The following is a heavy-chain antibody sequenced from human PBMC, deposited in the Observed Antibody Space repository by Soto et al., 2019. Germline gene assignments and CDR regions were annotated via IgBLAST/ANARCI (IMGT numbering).Heavy chain of an antibody. V-gene: IGHV3-23*01. CDR2: ISGSGGST. Sequence: EVQLLESGGGLVQPGGSLRLSCAASGFTFISYAMSWVRQAPGKGMEWVSVISGSGGSTYYANPVKGRFTISRDNSKNTLYRHMNILRAEDTAGSYGAKDSSGWTTYDYWGQGTLVTVSS. CDR3: AKDSSGWTTYDY. J-gene: IGHJ4*02. CDR1: GFTFISYA. D-gene: IGHD6-19*01.